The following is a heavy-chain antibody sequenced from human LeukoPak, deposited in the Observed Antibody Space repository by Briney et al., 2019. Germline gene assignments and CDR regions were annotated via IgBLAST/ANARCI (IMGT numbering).Heavy chain of an antibody. Sequence: GRSLRLSCAASGFTFSSYAMHWVRQAPGKGLEWVAVISYDGSNKYYADSVEGRFTISRDNSKNTLYLQMNSLRAEDTAVYYCASLPAAAGTFDLWGVFPHWFDPWGQGTLVTVSS. D-gene: IGHD6-13*01. J-gene: IGHJ5*02. CDR2: ISYDGSNK. V-gene: IGHV3-30-3*01. CDR3: ASLPAAAGTFDLWGVFPHWFDP. CDR1: GFTFSSYA.